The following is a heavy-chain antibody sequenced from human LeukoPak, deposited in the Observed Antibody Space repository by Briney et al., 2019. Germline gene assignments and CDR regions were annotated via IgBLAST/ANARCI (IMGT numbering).Heavy chain of an antibody. CDR2: IYYSGST. Sequence: SQTLSLTCTVSGGSISSGGYYWSWIRQHPGKGLEWIGYIYYSGSTYYNPSLKSRVTISVDTSKNQFSLKLSSVTAADTAVYYCARDRGSIAGRRAFDIWGQGTMVTVSS. V-gene: IGHV4-31*03. CDR1: GGSISSGGYY. CDR3: ARDRGSIAGRRAFDI. J-gene: IGHJ3*02. D-gene: IGHD6-6*01.